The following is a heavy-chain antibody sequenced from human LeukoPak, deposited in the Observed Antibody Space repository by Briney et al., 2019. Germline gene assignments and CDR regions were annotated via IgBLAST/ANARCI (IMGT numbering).Heavy chain of an antibody. V-gene: IGHV3-23*01. J-gene: IGHJ4*02. D-gene: IGHD3-10*01. Sequence: QTGGSLRLSCAASGFTFSSYAMSWVRQAPGKGLEWVSAISGSGGSTYYADSVKGRFTISRDNSKNTLYLQMNSLRAEDTAVYYCNYYGSGSYYIPFDYWGKGTLVTVSS. CDR3: NYYGSGSYYIPFDY. CDR2: ISGSGGST. CDR1: GFTFSSYA.